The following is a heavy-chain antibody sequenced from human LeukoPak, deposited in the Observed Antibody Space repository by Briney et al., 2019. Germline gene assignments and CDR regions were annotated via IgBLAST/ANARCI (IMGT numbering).Heavy chain of an antibody. V-gene: IGHV1-69*06. CDR3: AREPGIAAAGTGHDAFDI. D-gene: IGHD6-13*01. CDR2: IIPIFGTA. CDR1: GYTLTELS. Sequence: ASVKVSCKVSGYTLTELSMHWVRQAPGKGLEWMGGIIPIFGTANYAQKFQGRVTITADKSTSTAYMELRSLRSDDTAVYYCAREPGIAAAGTGHDAFDIWGQGTMVTVSS. J-gene: IGHJ3*02.